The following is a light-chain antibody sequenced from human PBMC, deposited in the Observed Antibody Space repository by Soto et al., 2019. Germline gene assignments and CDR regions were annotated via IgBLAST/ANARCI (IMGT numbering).Light chain of an antibody. V-gene: IGKV1-5*03. CDR3: QQFETYPGT. CDR2: KVS. J-gene: IGKJ1*01. Sequence: DIQMTQSPSTLSASVGERITITCRASQNIHNWLAWYQQKPGRTPKLLINKVSTLESGVPSRFSGSVSGSEFTLTISSLQPDDFATYYCQQFETYPGTFGQGTKVE. CDR1: QNIHNW.